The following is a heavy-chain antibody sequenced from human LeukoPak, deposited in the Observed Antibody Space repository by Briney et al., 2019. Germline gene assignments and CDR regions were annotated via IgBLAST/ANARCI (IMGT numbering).Heavy chain of an antibody. J-gene: IGHJ6*02. CDR3: AKERREVWFGELLSYGMDV. CDR1: GFTFSSYA. D-gene: IGHD3-10*01. V-gene: IGHV3-23*01. Sequence: PGGSLRLSCAASGFTFSSYAMSCVRHAPGKGLESVSAISGIGGRTYYADYVKGRFTISRDNSKNTLYLQMNSLRAEDTAVYYCAKERREVWFGELLSYGMDVWGQGTTVTVSS. CDR2: ISGIGGRT.